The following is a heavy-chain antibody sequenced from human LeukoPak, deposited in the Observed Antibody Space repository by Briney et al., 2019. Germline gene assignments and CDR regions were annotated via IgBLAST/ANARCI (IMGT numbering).Heavy chain of an antibody. CDR1: GYTFTSYY. CDR3: ARYSYGLRHAFDI. CDR2: INPSGGST. Sequence: ASVKVSCKASGYTFTSYYMHWVRPAPGQGLEWMGIINPSGGSTSYAQKFQGRVTMTRDTSTSTVYMELSSLRSEDTAVYYCARYSYGLRHAFDIWGQGTMVTVSS. V-gene: IGHV1-46*01. J-gene: IGHJ3*02. D-gene: IGHD5-18*01.